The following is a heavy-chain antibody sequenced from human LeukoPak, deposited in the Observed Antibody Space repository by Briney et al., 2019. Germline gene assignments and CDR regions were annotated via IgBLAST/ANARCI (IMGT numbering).Heavy chain of an antibody. D-gene: IGHD2-8*01. CDR3: TTEFKILYAFH. CDR1: GFTSSNAW. V-gene: IGHV3-15*01. Sequence: GGSLRLSCAASGFTSSNAWMSWVRQAPGKGLEWVGRIKSKTDGGTTDYAAPVKGRFTISRDDSKNTLYLQMNSLKTEDTAVYYCTTEFKILYAFHWGQGTLVTVSS. CDR2: IKSKTDGGTT. J-gene: IGHJ4*02.